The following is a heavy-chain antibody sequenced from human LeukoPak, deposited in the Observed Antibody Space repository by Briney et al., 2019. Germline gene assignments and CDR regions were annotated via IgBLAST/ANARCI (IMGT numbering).Heavy chain of an antibody. V-gene: IGHV4-38-2*01. CDR3: ARQDTAMVKGWFDP. J-gene: IGHJ5*02. CDR2: ISHSGSI. D-gene: IGHD5-18*01. CDR1: GCSITSGYY. Sequence: PSQTLSLTCAVSGCSITSGYYRGWSRQPPGRGLECIGSISHSGSIYYNPSLKSRVTISIDTSKNEFSLKVNSVTAADTAVYFCARQDTAMVKGWFDPWGQGTLVTVSS.